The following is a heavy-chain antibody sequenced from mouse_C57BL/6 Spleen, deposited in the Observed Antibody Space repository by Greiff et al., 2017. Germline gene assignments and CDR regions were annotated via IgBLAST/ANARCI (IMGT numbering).Heavy chain of an antibody. D-gene: IGHD1-1*01. CDR1: GYAFTNYW. CDR2: INPGSGYT. CDR3: ANSSDYPCSSMDY. J-gene: IGHJ4*01. Sequence: QVQLKQSGAELVRPGTSVKVSCKASGYAFTNYWMQWVKQRPGQGLEWIGVINPGSGYTKYNQKFKGKATLTADKSSSTAYMQLSSLTYVDSAVYSCANSSDYPCSSMDYWGQGTSLTVSS. V-gene: IGHV1-7*01.